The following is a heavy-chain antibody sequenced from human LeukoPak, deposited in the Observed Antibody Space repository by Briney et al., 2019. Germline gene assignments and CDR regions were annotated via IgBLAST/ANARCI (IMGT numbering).Heavy chain of an antibody. J-gene: IGHJ4*02. D-gene: IGHD2-15*01. CDR2: VSHTGDT. Sequence: WXXIRQSPGXGLEWIGEVSHTGDTDYNPSLKNRLTISIDTSNKQFSLRLTSVTAADTAVYYCARTPGAFDYWGQGTLVTVSS. CDR3: ARTPGAFDY. V-gene: IGHV4-34*01.